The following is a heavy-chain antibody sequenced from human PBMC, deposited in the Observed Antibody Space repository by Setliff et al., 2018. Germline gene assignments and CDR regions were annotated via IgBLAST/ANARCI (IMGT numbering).Heavy chain of an antibody. D-gene: IGHD3-16*01. Sequence: PGGSLRLSCAASGFTFSNAWMSWVRQAPGKGLEWVGRIKSNVDFGTTDYAAPVKGRFTISRDDSRNTLYLQMNSLRAEDTAVYYCARVYAYSYGFDYWGQGTPVTVSS. CDR1: GFTFSNAW. CDR3: ARVYAYSYGFDY. V-gene: IGHV3-15*05. CDR2: IKSNVDFGTT. J-gene: IGHJ4*02.